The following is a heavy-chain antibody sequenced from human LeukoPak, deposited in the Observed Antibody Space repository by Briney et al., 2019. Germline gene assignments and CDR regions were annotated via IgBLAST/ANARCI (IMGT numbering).Heavy chain of an antibody. V-gene: IGHV1-24*01. CDR1: GYTLTELS. D-gene: IGHD6-19*01. CDR2: FDPEDGET. Sequence: ASVKVSCKVSGYTLTELSMHWVRQAPGKGLGWMGGFDPEDGETIYAQKFQGRVTMTEDTSTDTAYMELSSLRSEDTAVYYCATDMSPPYSSGWYNYFDYWGQGTLVTVSS. CDR3: ATDMSPPYSSGWYNYFDY. J-gene: IGHJ4*02.